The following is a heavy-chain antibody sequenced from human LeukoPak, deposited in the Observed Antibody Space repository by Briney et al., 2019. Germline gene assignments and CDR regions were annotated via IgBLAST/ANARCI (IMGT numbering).Heavy chain of an antibody. CDR1: GFTFNNYG. J-gene: IGHJ6*03. CDR3: AKDSAFYYIDV. V-gene: IGHV3-30*02. Sequence: GGSLRLSCAASGFTFNNYGVHWVRQAPGKGLEWVAFIRYNGNNQYYADSVKGRFTISRDNSKNTLYLQMNSLKGDDTAVYYCAKDSAFYYIDVWGKGTTVIISS. CDR2: IRYNGNNQ. D-gene: IGHD3-10*01.